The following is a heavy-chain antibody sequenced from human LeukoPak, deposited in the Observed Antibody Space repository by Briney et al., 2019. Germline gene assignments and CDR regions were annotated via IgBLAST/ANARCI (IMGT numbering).Heavy chain of an antibody. CDR2: ISYDGSNK. V-gene: IGHV3-30*03. CDR1: GSTFSSYG. CDR3: ARARLTGPYYSYYGMDV. Sequence: GGSLRLSCAASGSTFSSYGMHWVRQAPGKGLEWVAVISYDGSNKYYADSVKGRFTISRDNAKNSLFLQMNSLRAEDTAVYYCARARLTGPYYSYYGMDVWGHGTTVTVSS. J-gene: IGHJ6*02. D-gene: IGHD3-9*01.